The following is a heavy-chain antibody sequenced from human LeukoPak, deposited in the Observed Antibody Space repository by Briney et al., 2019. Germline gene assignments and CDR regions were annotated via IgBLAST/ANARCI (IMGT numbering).Heavy chain of an antibody. Sequence: GGSLRLPCAASGFTFSNFAMSWVRQAPGKGLEWVSTISGSGSSTYYADSVKGRFTISRDNSRNTLYLQMDSLSAEDSAVYYCARVMTNYYYMDVWGKGTTVTVSS. V-gene: IGHV3-23*01. CDR3: ARVMTNYYYMDV. CDR2: ISGSGSST. J-gene: IGHJ6*03. CDR1: GFTFSNFA.